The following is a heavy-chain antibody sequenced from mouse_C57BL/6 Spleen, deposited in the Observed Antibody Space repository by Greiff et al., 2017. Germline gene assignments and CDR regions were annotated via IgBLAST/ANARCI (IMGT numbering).Heavy chain of an antibody. CDR2: IYPGDGDT. CDR3: ARRDGYAYAMDY. V-gene: IGHV1-80*01. J-gene: IGHJ4*01. CDR1: GYAFSSYW. Sequence: QVQLQQSGAELVKPGASVKISCKASGYAFSSYWLNWVKQRPGKGLEWIGQIYPGDGDTNYNGKFKGKATLTAAKSSSTAYMQLSSLTSEDSAVYFCARRDGYAYAMDYWGQGTSVTVSS. D-gene: IGHD2-3*01.